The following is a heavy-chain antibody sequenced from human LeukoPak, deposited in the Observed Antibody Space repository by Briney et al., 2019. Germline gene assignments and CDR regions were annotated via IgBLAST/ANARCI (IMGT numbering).Heavy chain of an antibody. J-gene: IGHJ4*02. CDR2: IRSKAYGGTT. D-gene: IGHD5-12*01. CDR1: GFTFSSYW. CDR3: TRVGVVDPEGYYFDY. Sequence: GGSLRLSCAASGFTFSSYWMSWVRQAPGKGLEWVGFIRSKAYGGTTEYAASVKGRFTISRDDSKSIAYLQMNSLKTEDTAVYYCTRVGVVDPEGYYFDYWGQGTLVTVSS. V-gene: IGHV3-49*04.